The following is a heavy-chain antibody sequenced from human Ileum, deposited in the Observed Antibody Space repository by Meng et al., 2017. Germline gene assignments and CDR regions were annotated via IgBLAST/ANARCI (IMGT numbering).Heavy chain of an antibody. CDR2: TYYRSKWFN. Sequence: QLQHAGPGLVNPSQTLSLTCAISGDSVSSNSAAWNWIRQSPSRGLEWLGRTYYRSKWFNEYAVSVKSRITINPDTSENQFSLQLNSVTPEDAAVYYCARGGGSYYHFDYWGQGTLVTVSS. V-gene: IGHV6-1*01. CDR3: ARGGGSYYHFDY. D-gene: IGHD1-26*01. J-gene: IGHJ4*02. CDR1: GDSVSSNSAA.